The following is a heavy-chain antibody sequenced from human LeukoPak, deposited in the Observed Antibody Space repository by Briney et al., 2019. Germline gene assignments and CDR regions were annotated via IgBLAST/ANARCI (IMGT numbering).Heavy chain of an antibody. CDR1: EFTFSSYD. V-gene: IGHV3-30*18. Sequence: PGGSLRLSCAASEFTFSSYDIHWVRQAPGKGLEWVAFISYDGSNKYYADSVKGRFTISRDNSKNTLYLQMNSLTTGDTAVYYCAKDHSFDCWGQGTLVTVSS. CDR3: AKDHSFDC. CDR2: ISYDGSNK. J-gene: IGHJ4*02. D-gene: IGHD4-11*01.